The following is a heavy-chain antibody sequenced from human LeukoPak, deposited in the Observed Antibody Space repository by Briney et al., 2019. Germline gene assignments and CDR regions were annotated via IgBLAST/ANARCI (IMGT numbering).Heavy chain of an antibody. Sequence: PSETLSLTCTVSGGSISSYYWSWIRQPPGKGLEWIGYIYYSGSTNYNPSLKSRVTISVDTSKNQFSLKLSSVTAADTAVYYCARVYTGNYYDSSGPIGHFDYWGQGTLVIVSS. J-gene: IGHJ4*02. V-gene: IGHV4-59*01. CDR1: GGSISSYY. CDR2: IYYSGST. D-gene: IGHD3-22*01. CDR3: ARVYTGNYYDSSGPIGHFDY.